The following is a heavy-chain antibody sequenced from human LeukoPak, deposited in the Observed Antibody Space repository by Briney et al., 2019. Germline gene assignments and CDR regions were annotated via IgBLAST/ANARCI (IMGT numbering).Heavy chain of an antibody. CDR3: ARALKGYGDYYFDY. CDR1: GFTVSSNY. D-gene: IGHD4-17*01. CDR2: IYSGGST. J-gene: IGHJ4*02. Sequence: GGSLRLSCAVSGFTVSSNYMSWVRQAPGKGLEWVSVIYSGGSTYYADSVKGRFTISRDNSKNTLYLQMNSLRAEDTAVYYCARALKGYGDYYFDYWGQGTLVTVSS. V-gene: IGHV3-66*01.